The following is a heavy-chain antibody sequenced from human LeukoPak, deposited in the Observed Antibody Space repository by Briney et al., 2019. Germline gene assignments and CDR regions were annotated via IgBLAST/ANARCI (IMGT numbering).Heavy chain of an antibody. Sequence: PSETLSLTCTASGDSINSGGYIWSWIRHHPGKGLEWIGYIYSSGSTSYNPSLRSRVAISIDTSENQFSLKMSSVTAADTAVYYCARSLKLEQPNWFDPWGQGTLVTVSS. D-gene: IGHD1/OR15-1a*01. V-gene: IGHV4-31*03. CDR2: IYSSGST. CDR1: GDSINSGGYI. J-gene: IGHJ5*02. CDR3: ARSLKLEQPNWFDP.